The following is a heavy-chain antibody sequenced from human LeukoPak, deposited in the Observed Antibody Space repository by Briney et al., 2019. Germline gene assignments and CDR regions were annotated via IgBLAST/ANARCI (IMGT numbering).Heavy chain of an antibody. CDR2: IYTSGST. D-gene: IGHD2-2*01. CDR3: ATYCSSTNCLNDY. CDR1: GGSISSYY. J-gene: IGHJ4*02. Sequence: SETLSLTCTVSGGSISSYYWSWIRQPAGKGLEWIGRIYTSGSTNYNPSFKSRVTMSVDTSKNQFSLRLSSVTAADTAVYYCATYCSSTNCLNDYWGQGTLVTVSS. V-gene: IGHV4-4*07.